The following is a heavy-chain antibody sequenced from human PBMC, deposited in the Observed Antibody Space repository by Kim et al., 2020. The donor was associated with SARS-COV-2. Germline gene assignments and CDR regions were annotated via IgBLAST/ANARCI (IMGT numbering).Heavy chain of an antibody. CDR2: ISYDGSNK. V-gene: IGHV3-30-3*01. D-gene: IGHD2-8*01. CDR1: GFTFSSYA. J-gene: IGHJ3*02. Sequence: GGSLRLSCAASGFTFSSYAMHWVRQAPGKGLEWVAVISYDGSNKYYADSVKGRFTISRDNSKNTLYLQMNSLRAEDTAVYYCARGAEMSIMGGAFIIWGQGTMVTVSS. CDR3: ARGAEMSIMGGAFII.